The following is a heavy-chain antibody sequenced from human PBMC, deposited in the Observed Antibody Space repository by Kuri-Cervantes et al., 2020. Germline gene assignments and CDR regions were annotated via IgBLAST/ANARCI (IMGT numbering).Heavy chain of an antibody. J-gene: IGHJ5*02. D-gene: IGHD3-10*01. CDR2: VSYDGSNK. V-gene: IGHV3-30*03. Sequence: GESLKISCAASGFTFSSYGMHWVRQAPGKGLEWVAVVSYDGSNKYYVDSVKGRFTISRDNAKNSLYLQMNSLRAEDTAVYYCARDQDYYGSGRWFDPWGQGTLVTVSS. CDR1: GFTFSSYG. CDR3: ARDQDYYGSGRWFDP.